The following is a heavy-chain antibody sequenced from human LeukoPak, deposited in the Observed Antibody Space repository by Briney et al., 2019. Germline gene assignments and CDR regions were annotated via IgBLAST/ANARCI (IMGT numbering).Heavy chain of an antibody. Sequence: PGGSLRLSCGASGFTFRNFWMNWVRQAPGKGLEWVANIKDDGSDKYYVDSVKGRFSVSKDNAKHSLYLQMNSLRAEDTAVYDCARVSFRGVIVYYFDSWGQGTLVTVSS. D-gene: IGHD3-16*02. V-gene: IGHV3-7*01. J-gene: IGHJ4*02. CDR1: GFTFRNFW. CDR3: ARVSFRGVIVYYFDS. CDR2: IKDDGSDK.